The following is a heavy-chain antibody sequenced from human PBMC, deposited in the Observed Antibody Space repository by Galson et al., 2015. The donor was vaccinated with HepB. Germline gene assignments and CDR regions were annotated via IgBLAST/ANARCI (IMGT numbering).Heavy chain of an antibody. CDR3: ARSLGSYSEDY. CDR1: GGTFSSYA. CDR2: IIPMFGTA. V-gene: IGHV1-69*13. D-gene: IGHD1-26*01. J-gene: IGHJ4*02. Sequence: SVKVSCKASGGTFSSYAISWVRQAPGQGLEWMGGIIPMFGTANYAQKFQGRVTITADEYMSTVYMELSSLKASDTAMYYCARSLGSYSEDYWGQGTLVTVSS.